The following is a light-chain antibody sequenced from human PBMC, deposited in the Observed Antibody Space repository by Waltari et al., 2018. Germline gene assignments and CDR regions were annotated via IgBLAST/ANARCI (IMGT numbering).Light chain of an antibody. Sequence: SFELTQPPSLSVSPGQTARITFSGDALSTQYAHLHQQMPGLAPVLVIYKDSERPSGIPERFSGSSSGTTVTLTISGVQAEDEADYYCQSADSSGSVVFGGGTKLTVL. J-gene: IGLJ2*01. CDR3: QSADSSGSVV. CDR1: ALSTQY. CDR2: KDS. V-gene: IGLV3-25*03.